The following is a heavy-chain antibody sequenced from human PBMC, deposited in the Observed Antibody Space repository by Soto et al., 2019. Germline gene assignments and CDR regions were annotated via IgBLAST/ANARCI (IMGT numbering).Heavy chain of an antibody. Sequence: SETLSLTCTVSGGSISSGDYYWSWIRQPPGKGLEWIGYIYYSGSTYYNPSLKSRVTISVDMSKNQFSLKLSSVTAADTAVYYCARGAQLGGDDYWGQGTLVTVSS. CDR3: ARGAQLGGDDY. J-gene: IGHJ4*02. CDR1: GGSISSGDYY. V-gene: IGHV4-30-4*01. CDR2: IYYSGST. D-gene: IGHD3-16*01.